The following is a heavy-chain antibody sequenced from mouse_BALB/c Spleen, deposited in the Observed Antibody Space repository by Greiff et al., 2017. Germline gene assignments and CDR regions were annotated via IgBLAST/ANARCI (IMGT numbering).Heavy chain of an antibody. V-gene: IGHV1-18*01. D-gene: IGHD2-3*01. J-gene: IGHJ4*01. CDR2: INPNNGGT. Sequence: EVQLQQSGPELVKPGASVKIPCKASGYTFTDYNMDWVKQSHGKSLEWIGDINPNNGGTNYNQKFKGKATLTVDESSSTAYMELRSLTSEDTAVYYCARKGWHYYAMDYWGQGTSVTVSS. CDR1: GYTFTDYN. CDR3: ARKGWHYYAMDY.